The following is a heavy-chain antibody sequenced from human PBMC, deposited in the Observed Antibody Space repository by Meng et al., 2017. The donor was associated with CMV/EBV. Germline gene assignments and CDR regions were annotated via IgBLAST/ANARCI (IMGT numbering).Heavy chain of an antibody. CDR1: GYSISSGYY. CDR2: ISSSSSYI. J-gene: IGHJ4*02. Sequence: ETLSLTCTVSGYSISSGYYWGWVRQAPGKGLEWVSSISSSSSYIYYADSVKGRFTISRDNAKNSLYLQMNSLRAEDTAVYYCASRTAVAEFDYWGQGTLVTVSS. V-gene: IGHV3-21*01. D-gene: IGHD6-19*01. CDR3: ASRTAVAEFDY.